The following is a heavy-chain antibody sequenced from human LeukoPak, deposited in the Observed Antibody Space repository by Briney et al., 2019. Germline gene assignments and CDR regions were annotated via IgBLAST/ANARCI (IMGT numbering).Heavy chain of an antibody. D-gene: IGHD6-6*01. CDR3: ARRPSPTDPQLDYSYYYYMDV. J-gene: IGHJ6*03. V-gene: IGHV4-39*01. Sequence: SETLSLTCTVSGGSISSSSYYWGWIRHPPGKGLEWIGSIYYSRSTYYNPSLKSRVTISVDTSKNQFSLQLSSVTAADTAVYYCARRPSPTDPQLDYSYYYYMDVWGKGTTVTVSS. CDR2: IYYSRST. CDR1: GGSISSSSYY.